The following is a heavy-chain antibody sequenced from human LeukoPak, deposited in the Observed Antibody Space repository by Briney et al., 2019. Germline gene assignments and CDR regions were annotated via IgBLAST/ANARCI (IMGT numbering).Heavy chain of an antibody. CDR2: IYPGDSDT. Sequence: GESLKISCKGSGYTFTNYWIGWVRQMPGKGLEWMGIIYPGDSDTRYSPSFQGQVTISADKSINTAYLQWSGLKASDTAMYYCARSPISYYYDSSGGHDAFDVWGQGTLVTVSS. CDR3: ARSPISYYYDSSGGHDAFDV. J-gene: IGHJ3*01. D-gene: IGHD3-22*01. V-gene: IGHV5-51*01. CDR1: GYTFTNYW.